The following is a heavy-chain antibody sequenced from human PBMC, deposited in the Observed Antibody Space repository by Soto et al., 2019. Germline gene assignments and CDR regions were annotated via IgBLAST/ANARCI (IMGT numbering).Heavy chain of an antibody. CDR3: ARDSSDRYYYYYYMDV. J-gene: IGHJ6*03. CDR2: IIPILGIA. Sequence: SVKVSCKASGGTFSSYTISWVRQAPGQGLEWLGRIIPILGIANYAQKFQGRVTITADKSTSTAYMELSSLRSEDTAVYYCARDSSDRYYYYYYMDVWGKGTTVTVSS. D-gene: IGHD6-6*01. CDR1: GGTFSSYT. V-gene: IGHV1-69*04.